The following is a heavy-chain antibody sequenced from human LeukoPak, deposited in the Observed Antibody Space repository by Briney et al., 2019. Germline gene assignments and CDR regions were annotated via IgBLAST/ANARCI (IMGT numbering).Heavy chain of an antibody. V-gene: IGHV3-23*01. J-gene: IGHJ4*02. Sequence: GGSLRLSCVASGFTFSNYAMSWVRQAPGKRLEWVSAVTGSGGSTYYADSVKGRFTISRDNSRYTLFLQMNSLRAEDTAIYYCAKWGDFDILTGYYVSDFWGQGTLVTVSS. CDR3: AKWGDFDILTGYYVSDF. CDR1: GFTFSNYA. D-gene: IGHD3-9*01. CDR2: VTGSGGST.